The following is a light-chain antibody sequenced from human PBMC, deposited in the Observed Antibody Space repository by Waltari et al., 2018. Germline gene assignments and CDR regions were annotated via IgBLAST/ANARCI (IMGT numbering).Light chain of an antibody. CDR2: RAT. CDR3: QQYNVSPWT. J-gene: IGKJ1*01. Sequence: DIQMTQSPSTLSASVGDRVTITCRARLSIGTWLAWYQQKPGRAPNVMIYRATSLESGVPSRFSGSGSGTDFTLTITSLQPDDFATYYCQQYNVSPWTFGQGTKVEIK. V-gene: IGKV1-5*03. CDR1: LSIGTW.